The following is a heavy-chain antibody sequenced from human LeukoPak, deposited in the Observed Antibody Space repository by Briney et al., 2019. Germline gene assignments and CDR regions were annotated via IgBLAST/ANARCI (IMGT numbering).Heavy chain of an antibody. Sequence: ASVKVSCKASGYTFTGYYMHWVRQAPGQGLEWMGWINPNSGGTNYAQKFQGRVTMTRDTSISTAYMELSRLRSDDTAVYYCARRSGYSYGNIDYWGQGTLLTVSS. CDR2: INPNSGGT. D-gene: IGHD5-18*01. J-gene: IGHJ4*02. V-gene: IGHV1-2*02. CDR3: ARRSGYSYGNIDY. CDR1: GYTFTGYY.